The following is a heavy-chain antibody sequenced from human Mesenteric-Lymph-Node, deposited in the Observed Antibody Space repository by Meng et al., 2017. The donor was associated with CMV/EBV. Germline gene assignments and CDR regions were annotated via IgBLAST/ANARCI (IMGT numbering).Heavy chain of an antibody. CDR2: MNPNSGNT. CDR1: GYTFTSYD. V-gene: IGHV1-8*01. D-gene: IGHD4-23*01. J-gene: IGHJ4*02. Sequence: ASVKVSCKASGYTFTSYDINWVRQATGQGLEWMGWMNPNSGNTGYAQKFQGRVTMTRNTSISTAYMELSSLRSEDTAVYYCAAYRDYGGNLIDYWGQGTLVTVSS. CDR3: AAYRDYGGNLIDY.